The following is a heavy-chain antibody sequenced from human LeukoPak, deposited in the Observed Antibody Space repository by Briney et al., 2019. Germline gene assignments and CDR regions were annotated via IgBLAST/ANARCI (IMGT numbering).Heavy chain of an antibody. D-gene: IGHD3-10*01. CDR2: SYTSGST. J-gene: IGHJ4*02. CDR3: GKGRTLVRGSYPPPIYFDY. V-gene: IGHV4-4*07. CDR1: GGSISSYY. Sequence: SETLSLTCTVSGGSISSYYWSWIRQPAGKGLEWIGRSYTSGSTNYNPSLKSRVTISVDTSKNQFSLKLSSVTAADKDVYYCGKGRTLVRGSYPPPIYFDYWGQGTLVTVSS.